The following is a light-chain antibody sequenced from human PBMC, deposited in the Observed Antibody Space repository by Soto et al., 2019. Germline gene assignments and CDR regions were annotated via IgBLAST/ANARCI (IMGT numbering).Light chain of an antibody. CDR2: AAS. V-gene: IGKV1-39*01. J-gene: IGKJ4*01. Sequence: IQLTQSPSSLAASVGDRVTIICRARQNIDSYLNWYRQRPGKAPELLIYAASNLQTGVPSRFSGSGSGTDFTLTISSLQPEDFATYYCQQSYNSLTFGGGTRVEIK. CDR1: QNIDSY. CDR3: QQSYNSLT.